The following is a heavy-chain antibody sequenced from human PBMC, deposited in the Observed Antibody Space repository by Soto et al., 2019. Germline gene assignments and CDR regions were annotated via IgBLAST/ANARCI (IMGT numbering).Heavy chain of an antibody. CDR2: ISAYNGNT. Sequence: ASVKVSCKASGYTFTSYGISWVRQAPGQGLEWMGWISAYNGNTNYAQKLQGRVTMTTDTSTSTAYIELRSLRSDDTAVYYCAREFPGYCSSTSCHPYNWFDPWGQGTLVTVSS. V-gene: IGHV1-18*01. CDR3: AREFPGYCSSTSCHPYNWFDP. D-gene: IGHD2-2*01. J-gene: IGHJ5*02. CDR1: GYTFTSYG.